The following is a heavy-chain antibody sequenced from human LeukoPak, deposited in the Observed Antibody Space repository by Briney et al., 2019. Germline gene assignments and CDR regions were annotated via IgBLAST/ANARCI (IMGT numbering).Heavy chain of an antibody. CDR2: ISYDGSNK. V-gene: IGHV3-30*03. CDR3: ARDSSSWALNDAFDI. D-gene: IGHD1-26*01. J-gene: IGHJ3*02. CDR1: GFTFSSYG. Sequence: GRSLRLSCAASGFTFSSYGMHWVRQAPGKGLEWVAVISYDGSNKYYADSVKGRFTISRDNSKNTLYLQMNSLRAEDTAVYYCARDSSSWALNDAFDIWGQGTMVTVSS.